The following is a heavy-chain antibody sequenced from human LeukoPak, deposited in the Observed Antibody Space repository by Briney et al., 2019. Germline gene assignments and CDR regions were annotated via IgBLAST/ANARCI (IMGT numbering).Heavy chain of an antibody. D-gene: IGHD1-26*01. CDR1: GGSISGYY. V-gene: IGHV4-59*08. J-gene: IGHJ4*02. Sequence: SETLSLTCTVSGGSISGYYWSWIRLPPGKGLEWIGYIYYSGSTDYNPSLKSRVTISVDTSKNQFSLKLSSVTAADTAVYYCARHGSTSFDYWGRGTLVTVSS. CDR2: IYYSGST. CDR3: ARHGSTSFDY.